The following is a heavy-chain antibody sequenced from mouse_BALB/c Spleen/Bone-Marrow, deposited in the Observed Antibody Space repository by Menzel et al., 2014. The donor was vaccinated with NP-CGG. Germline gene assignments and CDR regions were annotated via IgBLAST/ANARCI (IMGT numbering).Heavy chain of an antibody. CDR3: TKGGNWDDFDY. V-gene: IGHV5-17*02. CDR1: GFTFSSFG. Sequence: EVMLVESGGGLVQPGGSRKLSCAASGFTFSSFGMHWVRQAPEKGLEWVAYISSGSCTIFYADTVKGRFTVSRDNPKNTLFLQMTSLRSEDTAMYYCTKGGNWDDFDYRGQGTTLTVS. J-gene: IGHJ2*01. D-gene: IGHD4-1*01. CDR2: ISSGSCTI.